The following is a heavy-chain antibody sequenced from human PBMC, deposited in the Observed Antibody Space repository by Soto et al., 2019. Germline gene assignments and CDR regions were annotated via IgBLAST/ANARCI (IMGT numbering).Heavy chain of an antibody. D-gene: IGHD6-19*01. V-gene: IGHV3-23*01. CDR3: AKTYKFNPQSSGWANRFDY. CDR2: ISRSGDST. CDR1: GFTFSSYA. J-gene: IGHJ4*02. Sequence: EVQLLESGGGLVQPGGSLRLSCAASGFTFSSYAMTWVRQAPGKGLEWVSTISRSGDSTYYRDSVKGRFTISRDNSKNTVYLQMNSLRAEDTAGYYCAKTYKFNPQSSGWANRFDYWGQGTLVPVSS.